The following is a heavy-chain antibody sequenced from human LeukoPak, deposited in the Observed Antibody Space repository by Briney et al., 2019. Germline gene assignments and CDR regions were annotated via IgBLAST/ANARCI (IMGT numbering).Heavy chain of an antibody. CDR1: GFTFSSYA. J-gene: IGHJ4*02. Sequence: GGSLRLSCAASGFTFSSYAMSWVRQAPGKGLEWVSAISGSGGSTYYADSVKGRYTISRDNSKNTLYLQMNSLRAEDTAVYYCAKDRGALYYYFDYWGQGTLVTVSS. CDR2: ISGSGGST. D-gene: IGHD3-16*01. CDR3: AKDRGALYYYFDY. V-gene: IGHV3-23*01.